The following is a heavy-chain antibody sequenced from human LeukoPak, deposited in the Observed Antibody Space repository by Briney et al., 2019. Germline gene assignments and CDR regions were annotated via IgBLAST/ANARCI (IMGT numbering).Heavy chain of an antibody. J-gene: IGHJ6*02. V-gene: IGHV6-1*01. CDR2: TYYRSKWYN. CDR3: ARGGRIAAAYYYYYGMDV. D-gene: IGHD6-13*01. Sequence: SQTLSLTCAISGDRVSSNSAAWNWIRQSPSRGLEWLGRTYYRSKWYNDYAVSVKSRITINPDTSKNQFSLQLNSVTPEDTAVYYCARGGRIAAAYYYYYGMDVWAQGTTVTVSS. CDR1: GDRVSSNSAA.